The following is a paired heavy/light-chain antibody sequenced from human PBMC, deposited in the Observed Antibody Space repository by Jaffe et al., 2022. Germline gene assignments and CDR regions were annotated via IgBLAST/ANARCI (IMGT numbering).Light chain of an antibody. CDR1: SSNIGSNA. J-gene: IGLJ3*02. CDR2: SND. V-gene: IGLV1-44*01. CDR3: AAWDDSLNGFWV. Sequence: QSVLTQPPSASGTPGQRVTISCSGSSSNIGSNAVNWYQQLPGTAPKLLIYSNDQRPSGVPDRFSGSKSGTSASLAISGLQSEDEADYYCAAWDDSLNGFWVFGGGTKLTVL.
Heavy chain of an antibody. Sequence: QLQLQESGPGLVKPSETLSLTCTVSGGSISSSSYYWGWIRQPPGKGLEWVGSIYYSGSTYYNPSLKSRVTISVDTSKNQFSLKLSSVTAADTAVYYCARTVRRGRSTMVQGVTLTSFFDYWGQGTLVTVSS. CDR1: GGSISSSSYY. J-gene: IGHJ4*02. D-gene: IGHD3-10*01. CDR3: ARTVRRGRSTMVQGVTLTSFFDY. V-gene: IGHV4-39*01. CDR2: IYYSGST.